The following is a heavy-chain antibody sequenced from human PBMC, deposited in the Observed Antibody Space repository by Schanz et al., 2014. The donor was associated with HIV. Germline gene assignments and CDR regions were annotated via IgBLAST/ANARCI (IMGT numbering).Heavy chain of an antibody. J-gene: IGHJ6*02. V-gene: IGHV3-30*18. CDR2: ISYDGSYK. CDR3: AKGGRDILSYYGMDV. CDR1: GFSFSVYS. Sequence: VQLVESGGGLVKPGGSLRLSCAASGFSFSVYSMNWVRQAPGKGLEWVAVISYDGSYKSYPDSVKGRFTISRDNSKNTLYLQMNSLRAEDTAVYYCAKGGRDILSYYGMDVWGQGTTVTVSS. D-gene: IGHD2-15*01.